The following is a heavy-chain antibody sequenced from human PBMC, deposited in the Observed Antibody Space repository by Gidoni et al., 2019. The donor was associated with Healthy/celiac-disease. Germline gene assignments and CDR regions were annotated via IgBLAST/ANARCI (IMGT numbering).Heavy chain of an antibody. J-gene: IGHJ4*02. CDR1: GFTFSSYA. V-gene: IGHV3-23*01. D-gene: IGHD1-26*01. CDR2: ISGSGGST. Sequence: EVQLLESGGGLVQPGGSLRLACAASGFTFSSYAMSWVRQAPGKGLEWVSAISGSGGSTYYADSVKGRFTISRDNSKNTLYLQMNSLRAEDTAVYYCAKGTSYGGLVYYFDYWGQGTLVTVSS. CDR3: AKGTSYGGLVYYFDY.